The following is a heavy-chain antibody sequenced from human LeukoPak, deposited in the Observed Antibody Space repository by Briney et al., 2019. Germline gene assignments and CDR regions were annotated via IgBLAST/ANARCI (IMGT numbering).Heavy chain of an antibody. Sequence: PGGSLRLSCAASGFTFSSYSMNWVRQAPGKGLEWVSSISSSSSYIYYADSVKGRFTISRDNAKNSLHLQMNSLRAEDTALYYCARARENYYDSSGYYAIFDYWGQGTLVTVSS. J-gene: IGHJ4*02. CDR1: GFTFSSYS. CDR3: ARARENYYDSSGYYAIFDY. V-gene: IGHV3-21*04. CDR2: ISSSSSYI. D-gene: IGHD3-22*01.